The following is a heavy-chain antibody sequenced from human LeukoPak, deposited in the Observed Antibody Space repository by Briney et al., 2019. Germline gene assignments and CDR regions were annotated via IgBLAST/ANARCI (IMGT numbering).Heavy chain of an antibody. CDR1: GYTFTSYY. CDR3: ARALVVVPAAMPFDY. D-gene: IGHD2-2*01. CDR2: INPSGGST. J-gene: IGHJ4*02. V-gene: IGHV1-46*01. Sequence: ASVKVSCKASGYTFTSYYMHWVRQAPGQGLEWMGIINPSGGSTSYAQKFQGRVTVTRDTSTSTVYMGLSSLRSEDTAVYYCARALVVVPAAMPFDYWGQGTLVTVSS.